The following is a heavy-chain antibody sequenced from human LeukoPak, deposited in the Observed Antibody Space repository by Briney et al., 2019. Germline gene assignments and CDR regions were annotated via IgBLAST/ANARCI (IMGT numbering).Heavy chain of an antibody. CDR3: ARVITTPYNAFDI. CDR2: ISSSSSYI. J-gene: IGHJ3*02. Sequence: GGSLRLSCAASGFTFSSYSMNWVRQAPGKGLEWVSSISSSSSYIYYADSVKGRFTISRDNAKNSLYLQMNSLRAEDTAVYYCARVITTPYNAFDIWGQGTMVTVSS. D-gene: IGHD3-22*01. V-gene: IGHV3-21*01. CDR1: GFTFSSYS.